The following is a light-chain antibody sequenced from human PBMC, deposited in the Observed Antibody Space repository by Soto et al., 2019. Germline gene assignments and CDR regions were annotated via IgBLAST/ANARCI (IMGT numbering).Light chain of an antibody. J-gene: IGLJ2*01. Sequence: QSALTQPPSVSGSPGQSVTISCTGTSSDVGSYNRVSWYQQPPGTAPKLMIYEVSYRPSGVPDRFSGSKSGNTASLTISGLQAEDEADYYCSSYTSSSTLVLFGGGTKVTVL. V-gene: IGLV2-18*02. CDR3: SSYTSSSTLVL. CDR2: EVS. CDR1: SSDVGSYNR.